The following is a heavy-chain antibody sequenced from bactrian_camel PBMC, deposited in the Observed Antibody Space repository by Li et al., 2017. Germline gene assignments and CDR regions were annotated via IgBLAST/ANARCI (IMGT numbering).Heavy chain of an antibody. V-gene: IGHV3S40*01. J-gene: IGHJ6*01. CDR3: VRRLWNSDYSFGY. CDR2: INDGGRST. CDR1: GFTFSTYD. Sequence: VQLVESGGGLVQPGGSLRLSCAASGFTFSTYDMSWVRQAPGKGLEWVSSINDGGRSTFYVDSVKGRFTISRDDAKNTLYLQLNSLKTEDTAMYYCVRRLWNSDYSFGYWGRGTQVTVS. D-gene: IGHD4*01.